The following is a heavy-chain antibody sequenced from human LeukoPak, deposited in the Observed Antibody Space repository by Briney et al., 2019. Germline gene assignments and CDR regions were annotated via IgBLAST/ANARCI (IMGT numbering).Heavy chain of an antibody. V-gene: IGHV4-31*03. J-gene: IGHJ5*01. Sequence: SQTLSLTCTVSGDSMTSGAYYWSWIRQRPGEGLEWIGFIYFSGSTYYNPSLKSRLKISVDTSKNQFSLQLSSVTAADTAVYYCARDMTSHRFDSWGQGTLVTVSS. D-gene: IGHD3-16*01. CDR3: ARDMTSHRFDS. CDR1: GDSMTSGAYY. CDR2: IYFSGST.